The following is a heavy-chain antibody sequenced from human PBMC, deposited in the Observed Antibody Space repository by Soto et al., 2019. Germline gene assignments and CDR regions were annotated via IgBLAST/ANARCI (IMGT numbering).Heavy chain of an antibody. V-gene: IGHV1-18*01. CDR2: ISAYNGNT. D-gene: IGHD5-12*01. J-gene: IGHJ6*02. CDR1: GYTFTSYG. Sequence: ASVKVSCKASGYTFTSYGISWVRQAPGQGLEWMGWISAYNGNTNYAQKLQGRVTMTTDTSTSTAYMELRSLRSDDTAVYYCARDLVDIVATPFYYYYGMDVWGQGTTVTVSS. CDR3: ARDLVDIVATPFYYYYGMDV.